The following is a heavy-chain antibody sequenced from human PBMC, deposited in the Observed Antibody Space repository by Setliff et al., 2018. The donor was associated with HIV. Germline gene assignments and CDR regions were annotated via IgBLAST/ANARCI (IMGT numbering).Heavy chain of an antibody. CDR2: ISSSSSRYT. J-gene: IGHJ4*02. V-gene: IGHV3-11*06. Sequence: GGSLRLSCAASGFTFSDYYMSWIRQAPGKGLEWVSSISSSSSRYTNYADSVKGRFTISRDNAKNSLYLQMNGLRVEDTAVYYCARDSGAINGAWFPLWGQGTLVTVSS. CDR1: GFTFSDYY. CDR3: ARDSGAINGAWFPL. D-gene: IGHD2-8*01.